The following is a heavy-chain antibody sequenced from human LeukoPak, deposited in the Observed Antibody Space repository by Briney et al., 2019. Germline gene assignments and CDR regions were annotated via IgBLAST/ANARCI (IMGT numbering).Heavy chain of an antibody. J-gene: IGHJ4*02. CDR1: GGSVSSGSYY. D-gene: IGHD3-16*01. Sequence: SETLSLTCTVSGGSVSSGSYYWSWIRQHPGKGLEWIGYIYYSGSTYYNPSLKSRVTISVDTSKNQFSLKLSSVTAADTAVYYCARGASPTYYFDYWGQGTLVTVSS. CDR3: ARGASPTYYFDY. CDR2: IYYSGST. V-gene: IGHV4-31*03.